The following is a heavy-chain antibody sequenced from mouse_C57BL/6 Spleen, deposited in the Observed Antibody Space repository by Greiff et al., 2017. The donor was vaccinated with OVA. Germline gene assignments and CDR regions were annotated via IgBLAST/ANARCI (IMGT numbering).Heavy chain of an antibody. Sequence: VQLKESGPGLVKPSQSLSLTCSVTGYSITSGYYWNWIRQFPGNKLEWMGYISYDGSNNYNPSLTNRISITRDTSKNQLFLKLNSVTTEDTATYYCAREEDDYDDVYYAMDYWGQGTSVTVSS. D-gene: IGHD2-4*01. CDR1: GYSITSGYY. CDR2: ISYDGSN. CDR3: AREEDDYDDVYYAMDY. V-gene: IGHV3-6*01. J-gene: IGHJ4*01.